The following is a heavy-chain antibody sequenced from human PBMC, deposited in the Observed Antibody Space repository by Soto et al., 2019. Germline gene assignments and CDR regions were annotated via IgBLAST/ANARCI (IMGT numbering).Heavy chain of an antibody. D-gene: IGHD2-2*01. J-gene: IGHJ6*02. CDR2: ISGSGGST. Sequence: PGGSLRLSCAASGFTFSSYAMSWVRQAPGKGLEWVSAISGSGGSTYYADSVKGRFTISRDNSKNTLYLQMNSLRAEDTAVYYCAKSTLVVPAAMSYYYYGMDVWGQGTTVTVSS. CDR3: AKSTLVVPAAMSYYYYGMDV. V-gene: IGHV3-23*01. CDR1: GFTFSSYA.